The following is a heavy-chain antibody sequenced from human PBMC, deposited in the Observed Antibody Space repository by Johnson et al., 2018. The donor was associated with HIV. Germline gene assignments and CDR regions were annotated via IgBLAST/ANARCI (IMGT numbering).Heavy chain of an antibody. CDR1: GFTFRSYC. CDR2: IYYDGGNK. CDR3: AKADTMAGDAFDI. Sequence: QEKLVESGGGVVRPGTSLRLSCAASGFTFRSYCMHWVRQAPGKGLEWVAFIYYDGGNKYYADSLNGRFTISRDNSKNTLYLQMNSLRVDDTAMYYCAKADTMAGDAFDIWGQGTMVTVSS. V-gene: IGHV3-33*03. J-gene: IGHJ3*02. D-gene: IGHD2-2*01.